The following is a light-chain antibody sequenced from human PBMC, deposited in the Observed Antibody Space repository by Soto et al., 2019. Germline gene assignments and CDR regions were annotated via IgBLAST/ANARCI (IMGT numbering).Light chain of an antibody. CDR3: QQRSNWPST. Sequence: EIVLTQSPATLSLSPGERATLSCRASQSVSSYLAWYQQKPGQAPRLLIYDASNRATGSPARFSGSGSGTDFTLTISSLDPEDFAVYYCQQRSNWPSTFGGGTKVEIK. V-gene: IGKV3-11*01. CDR2: DAS. CDR1: QSVSSY. J-gene: IGKJ4*01.